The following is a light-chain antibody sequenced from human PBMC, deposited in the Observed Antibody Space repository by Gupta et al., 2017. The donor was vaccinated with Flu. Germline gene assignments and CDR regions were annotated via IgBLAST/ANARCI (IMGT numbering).Light chain of an antibody. CDR2: AAS. CDR3: QQSDSCPPT. V-gene: IGKV1-39*01. J-gene: IGKJ1*01. CDR1: QSISSH. Sequence: QLTLSPSSLPASVGDSVTITCRASQSISSHLNWYQQKPGKAHKLLVYAASSMQSGVPLKFSGSGSGTDFTLTISSLQPEDFATYYCQQSDSCPPTFGQGTKVEIK.